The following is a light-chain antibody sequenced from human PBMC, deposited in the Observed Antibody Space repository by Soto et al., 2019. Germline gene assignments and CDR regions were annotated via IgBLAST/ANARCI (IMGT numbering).Light chain of an antibody. CDR2: DAS. CDR3: QQRSNWRLT. CDR1: PSVSSH. J-gene: IGKJ4*01. V-gene: IGKV3-11*01. Sequence: EIVLTQSPATLSLSPGERAALSCRASPSVSSHLAWYQQKPGQAPRLLIYDASNRATGIPARFGGSGSWTDFTLIISSLEPEDRAVYYCQQRSNWRLTFGGGTKVEIK.